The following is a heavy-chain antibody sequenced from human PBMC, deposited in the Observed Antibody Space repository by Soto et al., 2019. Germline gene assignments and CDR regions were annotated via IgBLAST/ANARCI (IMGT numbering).Heavy chain of an antibody. CDR2: IYYSGST. J-gene: IGHJ6*02. D-gene: IGHD3-3*01. CDR3: ASHTILYGMDV. V-gene: IGHV4-59*08. Sequence: PSETLSLTCTVSGGSISSYYWSWIRQPPGKGLEWIGYIYYSGSTNYNPSLKSRVTISVDTSKNQFSLKLSSVTAADTAVYYCASHTILYGMDVWGQGTTVTVSS. CDR1: GGSISSYY.